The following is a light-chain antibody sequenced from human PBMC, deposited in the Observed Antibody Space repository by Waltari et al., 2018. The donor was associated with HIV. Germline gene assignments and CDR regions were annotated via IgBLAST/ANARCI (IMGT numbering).Light chain of an antibody. CDR3: QQYYGLPRT. CDR2: WAS. J-gene: IGKJ1*01. Sequence: DIVMTQSPDSLAVSLGERATINCKSSRNVLYSSNNKNYLAWYQQNPRQPSKLLIYWASTRDSGVPDRFSGSGSGSDFTLTISSLQAEDVAVYYCQQYYGLPRTFGQGTKVEIK. CDR1: RNVLYSSNNKNY. V-gene: IGKV4-1*01.